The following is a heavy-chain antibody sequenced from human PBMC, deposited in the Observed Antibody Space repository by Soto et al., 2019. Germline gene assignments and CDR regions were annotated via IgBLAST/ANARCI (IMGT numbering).Heavy chain of an antibody. V-gene: IGHV4-39*07. CDR2: IYYSGST. D-gene: IGHD6-13*01. CDR1: GGSISSSTYY. CDR3: ARDSGSSWYWVSWFDP. Sequence: SETLSLTCTVSGGSISSSTYYWGWIRQPPGKGLEWIGSIYYSGSTYYNPSLKSRVTISVDTSKNQFSLKLSSVTAADTAVYYCARDSGSSWYWVSWFDPWRQGTLVTVSS. J-gene: IGHJ5*02.